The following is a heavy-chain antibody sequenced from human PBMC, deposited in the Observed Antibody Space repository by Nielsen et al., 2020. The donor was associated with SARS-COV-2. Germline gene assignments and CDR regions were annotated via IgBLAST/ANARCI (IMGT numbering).Heavy chain of an antibody. V-gene: IGHV3-23*01. CDR2: IRGSGGST. J-gene: IGHJ6*03. Sequence: VRQAPGKGLEWVSSIRGSGGSTYYVDSVKGRFTISRDNSKNTLYLQMNSLRAEDTAVYYCAKDVVLMVYAIPHYYYYMDVWGKGTTVTVSS. D-gene: IGHD2-8*01. CDR3: AKDVVLMVYAIPHYYYYMDV.